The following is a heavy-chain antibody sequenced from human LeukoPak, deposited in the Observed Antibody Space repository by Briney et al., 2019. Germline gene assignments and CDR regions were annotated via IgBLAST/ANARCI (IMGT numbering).Heavy chain of an antibody. J-gene: IGHJ6*02. V-gene: IGHV5-51*01. CDR3: ARRDGSGPYNYFGMDV. Sequence: KPGESLKISCKGSGYSFSTYWIGWVRQMPGRGLEWMGLIFPGDSNTIYSPSFQGQVTISAGKSISTAYLQWSSLKASDSAVYYCARRDGSGPYNYFGMDVWGQGTTVTVSS. CDR2: IFPGDSNT. D-gene: IGHD3-10*01. CDR1: GYSFSTYW.